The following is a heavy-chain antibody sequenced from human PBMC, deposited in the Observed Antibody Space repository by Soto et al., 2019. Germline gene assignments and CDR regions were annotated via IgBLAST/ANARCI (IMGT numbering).Heavy chain of an antibody. CDR3: ARLGYYDSSGYYYYYYYDGMDV. Sequence: QVQLVQYGAEVKKPGASVKVSCKASGYTFTSYGISWGRQAPGQGLEWMGLSSAYNGNTNYAQKLQGRVTMTTDTSTSTAYMELRSLRSDDTAVYYCARLGYYDSSGYYYYYYYDGMDVWGQGTTVTGSS. J-gene: IGHJ6*02. D-gene: IGHD3-22*01. V-gene: IGHV1-18*01. CDR1: GYTFTSYG. CDR2: SSAYNGNT.